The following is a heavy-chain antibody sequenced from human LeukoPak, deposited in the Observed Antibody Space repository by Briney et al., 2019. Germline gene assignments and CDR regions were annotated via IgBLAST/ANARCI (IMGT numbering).Heavy chain of an antibody. CDR1: GFSFSTYG. CDR2: ISYDGGKK. V-gene: IGHV3-30*18. D-gene: IGHD4-17*01. Sequence: GGSLRLSCAAPGFSFSTYGMHWVRQAPGKGLEWVAVISYDGGKKYYVDSVKGRFTISRDNSKNTLYLQMNSLRVEDTAVYYCAKKGHGDHPADWGQGTLVTVSS. CDR3: AKKGHGDHPAD. J-gene: IGHJ4*02.